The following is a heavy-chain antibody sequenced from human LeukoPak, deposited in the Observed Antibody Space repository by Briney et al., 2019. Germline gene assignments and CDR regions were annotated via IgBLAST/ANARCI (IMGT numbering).Heavy chain of an antibody. J-gene: IGHJ4*02. CDR3: ARGVTMVRGVRFFDY. CDR1: GLTVSSNY. Sequence: GGSLRLSCAASGLTVSSNYMSWVRQAPGKGLEWVSVIYSGGSTYYADSVKGRFTISRDNSKNTLYLQMNSLRAEDTAVYYCARGVTMVRGVRFFDYWGQGTLVTVSS. V-gene: IGHV3-53*01. CDR2: IYSGGST. D-gene: IGHD3-10*01.